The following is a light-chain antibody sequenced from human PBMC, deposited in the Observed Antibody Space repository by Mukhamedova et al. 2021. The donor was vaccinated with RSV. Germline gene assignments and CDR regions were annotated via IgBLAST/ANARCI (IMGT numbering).Light chain of an antibody. CDR3: QTWDSSLAL. J-gene: IGLJ2*01. CDR2: QDI. V-gene: IGLV3-1*01. Sequence: GQSTVLVVSQDIKRPSGIPERFSGSNSGNIATLTISGTQAMDEADYYCQTWDSSLALFGGATKLTVL.